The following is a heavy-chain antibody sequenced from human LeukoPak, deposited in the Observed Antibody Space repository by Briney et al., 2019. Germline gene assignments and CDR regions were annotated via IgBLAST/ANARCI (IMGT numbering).Heavy chain of an antibody. CDR3: ARDDSPQLAFDY. D-gene: IGHD1-1*01. Sequence: GGSLRLSCAASGFTFSSYSMNWVRQAPGKGLEWVSSISSSSSYIYYADSVKGRFTISRDNAKNSLYLQMNSLRAEDTAVYYCARDDSPQLAFDYWGQGTLVTVSS. J-gene: IGHJ4*02. CDR1: GFTFSSYS. V-gene: IGHV3-21*01. CDR2: ISSSSSYI.